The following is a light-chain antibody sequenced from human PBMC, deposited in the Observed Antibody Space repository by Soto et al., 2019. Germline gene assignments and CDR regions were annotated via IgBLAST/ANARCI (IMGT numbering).Light chain of an antibody. CDR1: QSVSNNY. J-gene: IGKJ1*01. V-gene: IGKV3-20*01. CDR2: GAS. Sequence: IGLTHSPGTLSLSPGERATLSCRASQSVSNNYLAWYQQKPGQAPRLLIYGASNRATGIPDRFSGSGSGTDFTLTISRLEPEDFAVYYCQQYGRSGTFGQGTKVDIK. CDR3: QQYGRSGT.